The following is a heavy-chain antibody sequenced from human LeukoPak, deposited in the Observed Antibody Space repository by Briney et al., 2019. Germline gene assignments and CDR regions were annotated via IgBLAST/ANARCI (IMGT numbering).Heavy chain of an antibody. Sequence: PSETLSLTCTVSGSSISSGDYYWSWIRQPPGKGLEWIGYIYYSGSTYYNPSLKSRVTISVDTSKNQFSLKLSSVTAADTAVYYCARDRQYLGYCSSTSCYGGMDVWGQGTTVTVSS. CDR1: GSSISSGDYY. CDR2: IYYSGST. CDR3: ARDRQYLGYCSSTSCYGGMDV. D-gene: IGHD2-2*01. V-gene: IGHV4-30-4*01. J-gene: IGHJ6*02.